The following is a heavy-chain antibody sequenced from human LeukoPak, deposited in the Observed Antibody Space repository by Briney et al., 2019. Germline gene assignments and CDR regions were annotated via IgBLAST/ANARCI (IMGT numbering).Heavy chain of an antibody. V-gene: IGHV4-39*07. Sequence: SETLSLTCTVSGGSISSTSYYWGWIRQPPGKGLEWIGTIYYTGSTYYNPSLKSRVTISVDTSKNQFSLKLSSVTAADTAVYYCARDYSSSWYNWFDPWGQGTLVTVSS. D-gene: IGHD6-13*01. J-gene: IGHJ5*02. CDR2: IYYTGST. CDR3: ARDYSSSWYNWFDP. CDR1: GGSISSTSYY.